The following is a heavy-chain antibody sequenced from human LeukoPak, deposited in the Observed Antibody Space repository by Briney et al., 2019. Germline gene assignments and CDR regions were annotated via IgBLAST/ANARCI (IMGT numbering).Heavy chain of an antibody. J-gene: IGHJ4*02. Sequence: PSETLSLTCTVSGGSISSYYWSWIRQPAGKGLEWIGRIYSTGSTNYNPSLKSRVTISVDTSKNRFSLKLSSVTAADTAVYYCARGRPRSYRSCFFVYCGQGTLVTVSP. CDR3: ARGRPRSYRSCFFVY. D-gene: IGHD3-16*02. CDR1: GGSISSYY. V-gene: IGHV4-4*07. CDR2: IYSTGST.